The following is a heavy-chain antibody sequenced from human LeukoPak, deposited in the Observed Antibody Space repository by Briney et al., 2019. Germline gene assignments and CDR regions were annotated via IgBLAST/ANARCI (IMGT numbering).Heavy chain of an antibody. V-gene: IGHV3-30-3*01. Sequence: GGSLRLSCAASGFTFSSYAMHWVRQAPGKGLEWVAVISYDGSNKYYADSVKGRFTISRDNSKNTLYLQMNSLRAEDTAVYYCAKAPKERRGLVIIGPYYFDYWGQGTLVTVSS. D-gene: IGHD3-9*01. CDR1: GFTFSSYA. J-gene: IGHJ4*02. CDR3: AKAPKERRGLVIIGPYYFDY. CDR2: ISYDGSNK.